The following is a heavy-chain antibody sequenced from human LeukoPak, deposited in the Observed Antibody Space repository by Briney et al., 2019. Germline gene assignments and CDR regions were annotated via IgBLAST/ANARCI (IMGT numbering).Heavy chain of an antibody. Sequence: GGSLRLSCAASGFTFSSFAVGWVRQAPGKGLEWVSSIDNGSTTYYAGSVEGRFTISRDNSKNTLYLQVNSLRAEDTAVYYCAKMRGHPREAYYFDSWGQGALVTVSS. CDR1: GFTFSSFA. CDR2: IDNGSTT. J-gene: IGHJ4*02. V-gene: IGHV3-23*01. D-gene: IGHD1-26*01. CDR3: AKMRGHPREAYYFDS.